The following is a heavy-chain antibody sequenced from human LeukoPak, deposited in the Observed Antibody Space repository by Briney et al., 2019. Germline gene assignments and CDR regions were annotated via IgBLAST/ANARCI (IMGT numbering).Heavy chain of an antibody. CDR2: IYYSGST. Sequence: SETLSLTCTVSGGSVSSGSYYWSWIRQPPGKGLEWIGYIYYSGSTNYNPSLESRVTISVDTSKNQFSLKLSSVTAADTAVYYCARSNWNYAFDIWGQGTMVTVSS. D-gene: IGHD1-7*01. J-gene: IGHJ3*02. V-gene: IGHV4-61*01. CDR1: GGSVSSGSYY. CDR3: ARSNWNYAFDI.